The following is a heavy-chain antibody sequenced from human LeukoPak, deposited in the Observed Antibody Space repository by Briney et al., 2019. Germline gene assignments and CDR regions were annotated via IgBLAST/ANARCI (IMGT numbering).Heavy chain of an antibody. Sequence: GGSLRLSCAAAEFTFSNYWLTWVRQAPGKGLEWVANIKQDGSEKYCVDSVKGRFTISRDNAKNSLYLQMNSLRAEDTAVYYCARAVWPWGVVVTASDYWGQGTLVTVSS. CDR1: EFTFSNYW. CDR3: ARAVWPWGVVVTASDY. J-gene: IGHJ4*02. D-gene: IGHD2-21*02. CDR2: IKQDGSEK. V-gene: IGHV3-7*01.